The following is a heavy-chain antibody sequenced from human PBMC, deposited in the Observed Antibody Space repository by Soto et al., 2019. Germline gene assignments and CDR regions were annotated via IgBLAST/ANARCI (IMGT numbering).Heavy chain of an antibody. D-gene: IGHD1-1*01. Sequence: QVQLVQSGAEVKKPGASVKVSCKASGYTFTTYGINWVRQAPGQGLEWMGGISAYNGNTNFAQKLQGRVTMPTDTSTSTAYMELRSLRSDDTAVYYCARVWVGTTFAYYYGMDVWGQGTTVTVSS. CDR1: GYTFTTYG. V-gene: IGHV1-18*01. J-gene: IGHJ6*02. CDR3: ARVWVGTTFAYYYGMDV. CDR2: ISAYNGNT.